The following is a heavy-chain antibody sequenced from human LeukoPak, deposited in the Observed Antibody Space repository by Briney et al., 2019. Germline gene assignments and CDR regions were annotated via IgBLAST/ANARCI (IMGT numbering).Heavy chain of an antibody. Sequence: SETLSLTCTVSGGSISSYYWSWIRQPPGKGLEWIGYIYYSGSTNYNPSLKSQVTISVDTSKNQFSLKLSSVTAADTAVYYCARLWRSSGWYFLDYWGQGTLVTVSS. CDR3: ARLWRSSGWYFLDY. V-gene: IGHV4-59*08. CDR2: IYYSGST. J-gene: IGHJ4*02. CDR1: GGSISSYY. D-gene: IGHD6-19*01.